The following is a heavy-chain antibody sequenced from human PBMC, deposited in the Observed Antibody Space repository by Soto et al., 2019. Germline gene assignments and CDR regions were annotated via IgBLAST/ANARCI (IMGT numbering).Heavy chain of an antibody. CDR3: ARGDSTDCSNGVCSFFYNHDMDV. V-gene: IGHV1-2*04. D-gene: IGHD2-8*01. CDR1: GYSFTDYH. CDR2: INPKRGGT. Sequence: QVQLVQSGAEVKKPGASVKVSCKASGYSFTDYHIHWVRQAPGQGLEWLGRINPKRGGTSTAQKFQGWVKMSADSSIGTASMELNRVTSDDTAIYYCARGDSTDCSNGVCSFFYNHDMDVWGQGTTVTVSS. J-gene: IGHJ6*02.